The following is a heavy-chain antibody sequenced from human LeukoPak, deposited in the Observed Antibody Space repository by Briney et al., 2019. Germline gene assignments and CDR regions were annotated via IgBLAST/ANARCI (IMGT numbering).Heavy chain of an antibody. J-gene: IGHJ4*02. D-gene: IGHD3-10*01. Sequence: PSETLSLTCTVSGGSISSGGYYWSWIRQPPGKGLEWIGYIYYSGSTYYNPSLKSRVTISVDTSKNQFSLKLSSVTAADTAVYYCARDNTMVRELDYWGQGTLVTVSS. CDR3: ARDNTMVRELDY. CDR2: IYYSGST. V-gene: IGHV4-30-4*08. CDR1: GGSISSGGYY.